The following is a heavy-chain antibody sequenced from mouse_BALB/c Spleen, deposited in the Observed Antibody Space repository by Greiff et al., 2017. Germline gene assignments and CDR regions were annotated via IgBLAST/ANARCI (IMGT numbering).Heavy chain of an antibody. CDR2: IWAGGST. J-gene: IGHJ2*01. V-gene: IGHV2-9*02. Sequence: VQGVESGPGLVAPSQSLSITCTVSGFSLTSYGVHWVRQPPGKGLEWLGVIWAGGSTNYNSALMSRLSISKDNSKSQVFLKMNSLQTDDTAMYYCARSYYGSSYGYFDYWGQGTTLTVSS. CDR3: ARSYYGSSYGYFDY. CDR1: GFSLTSYG. D-gene: IGHD1-1*01.